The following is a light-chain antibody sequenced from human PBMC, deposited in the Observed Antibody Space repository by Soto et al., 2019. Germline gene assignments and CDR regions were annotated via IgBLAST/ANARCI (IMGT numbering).Light chain of an antibody. Sequence: EIVLTQSPATLSLSPGERATLSCRASQSVSSYLAWYQQKPGQAPRLLIYDASNRATGIPARFSGSGSGTDVSLTTSRLAPEVSAFDYCQRRSNWPTFGGGTKVEIK. J-gene: IGKJ4*01. V-gene: IGKV3-11*01. CDR1: QSVSSY. CDR2: DAS. CDR3: QRRSNWPT.